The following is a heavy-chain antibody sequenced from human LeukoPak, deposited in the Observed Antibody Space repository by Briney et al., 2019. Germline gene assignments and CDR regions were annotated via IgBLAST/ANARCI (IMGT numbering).Heavy chain of an antibody. D-gene: IGHD3-10*01. CDR2: IYYSGST. Sequence: SETLSLTGNVPGGSISSYYWSWIRQPPGKGLEWLGYIYYSGSTNYNPSLKSRVTISVDTSKSQFSLKLSSVTAADTAVYYCARRAYGSGSFFDYWGQGTLVTVSS. V-gene: IGHV4-59*08. CDR1: GGSISSYY. CDR3: ARRAYGSGSFFDY. J-gene: IGHJ4*02.